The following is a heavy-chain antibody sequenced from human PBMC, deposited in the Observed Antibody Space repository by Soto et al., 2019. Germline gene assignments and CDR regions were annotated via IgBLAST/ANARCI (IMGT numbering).Heavy chain of an antibody. D-gene: IGHD1-1*01. CDR3: ARAGDNWNAIDY. V-gene: IGHV4-30-2*01. CDR1: GGSISSGGYS. Sequence: PSETLSLTCAVSGGSISSGGYSWSCIRQPPGKGLEWIGYIYHSGSTYYNPSLKSRVTISVDRSKNQFSLKLSSVTAADTAVYYCARAGDNWNAIDYWGQGTLVTVSS. J-gene: IGHJ4*02. CDR2: IYHSGST.